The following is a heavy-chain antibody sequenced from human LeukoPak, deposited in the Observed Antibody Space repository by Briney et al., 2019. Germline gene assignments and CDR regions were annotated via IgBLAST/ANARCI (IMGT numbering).Heavy chain of an antibody. J-gene: IGHJ3*02. CDR2: IYSGGTT. D-gene: IGHD1-14*01. CDR1: GFTVSSNY. V-gene: IGHV3-66*02. CDR3: ARELHITDAFDI. Sequence: GGSLRLSCAASGFTVSSNYMSWVRQAPGKGLEWVSVIYSGGTTYYADSVKGRFTISRDNSKNTLYLQMNSLRAGDTAVYFCARELHITDAFDIWGQGTMVTVSS.